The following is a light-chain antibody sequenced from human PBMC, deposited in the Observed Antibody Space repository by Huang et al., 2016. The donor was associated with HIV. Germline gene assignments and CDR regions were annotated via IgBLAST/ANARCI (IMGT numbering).Light chain of an antibody. CDR1: QTLLHSDGKTY. V-gene: IGKV2D-29*02. CDR3: MESLQVPYT. J-gene: IGKJ2*01. CDR2: EGA. Sequence: IVMTQTPLSLSVTPGQPASISCRSSQTLLHSDGKTYLYWYLQKPGQSPQLLFYEGANRFSGVPDRFSLSGSGTDFTLKISRVEAEDVGVYYCMESLQVPYTFGQGTKLEIK.